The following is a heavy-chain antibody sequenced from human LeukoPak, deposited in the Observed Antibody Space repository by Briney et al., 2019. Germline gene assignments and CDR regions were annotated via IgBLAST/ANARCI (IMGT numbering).Heavy chain of an antibody. Sequence: SVKVSCTASGGTFSSYTISWVRQAPGHGLEWMGRIIPILGIANYAQKFQGRVTITSDKSTSTAYMELSSLRSEDTAVYYCASGDFWSGPPRAPYYYYGMDVWGQGTTVTVSS. CDR2: IIPILGIA. CDR3: ASGDFWSGPPRAPYYYYGMDV. J-gene: IGHJ6*02. D-gene: IGHD3-3*01. CDR1: GGTFSSYT. V-gene: IGHV1-69*02.